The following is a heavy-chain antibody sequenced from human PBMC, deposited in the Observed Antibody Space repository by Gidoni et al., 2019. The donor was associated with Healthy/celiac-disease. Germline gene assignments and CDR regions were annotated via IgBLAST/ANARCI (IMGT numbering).Heavy chain of an antibody. CDR1: GLTFRIYA. CDR2: ISVRGGST. Sequence: EVQMLESGGGLVQPGGAMRLSCAASGLTFRIYAMSWVLQAPGKGLERVSAISVRGGSTYYADSVKVRFTISSDNAKNTLYLQMNILRADDTAVYYCAKPLTLIGIDYWGQGTLVTVSS. V-gene: IGHV3-23*01. J-gene: IGHJ4*02. CDR3: AKPLTLIGIDY. D-gene: IGHD1-26*01.